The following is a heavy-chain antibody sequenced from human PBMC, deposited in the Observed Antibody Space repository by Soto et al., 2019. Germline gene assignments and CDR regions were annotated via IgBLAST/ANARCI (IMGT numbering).Heavy chain of an antibody. D-gene: IGHD3-22*01. Sequence: SETLSLTCAVYGGSFSGYYWSWIRQPPGKGLEWIGEINHSGNTNYNPSLKSRVTISRDNAKNMLHLQMNSLRAEDTAVYYCARALTYYYDIDYWGQGTLVTVS. CDR3: ARALTYYYDIDY. V-gene: IGHV4-34*01. CDR1: GGSFSGYY. CDR2: INHSGNT. J-gene: IGHJ4*02.